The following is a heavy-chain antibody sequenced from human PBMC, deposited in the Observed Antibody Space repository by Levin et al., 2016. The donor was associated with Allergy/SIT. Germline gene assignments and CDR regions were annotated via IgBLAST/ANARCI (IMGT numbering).Heavy chain of an antibody. CDR1: GGSISSSSYY. Sequence: SETLSLTCTVSGGSISSSSYYWGWIRQPPGKGLEWIGSIYYSGSTYYNPSLKSRVTISVDTSKNQFSLKLSSVTAADTAVYYCARLESGSYGVRYWGQGTLVTVSS. CDR2: IYYSGST. J-gene: IGHJ4*02. D-gene: IGHD1-26*01. V-gene: IGHV4-39*01. CDR3: ARLESGSYGVRY.